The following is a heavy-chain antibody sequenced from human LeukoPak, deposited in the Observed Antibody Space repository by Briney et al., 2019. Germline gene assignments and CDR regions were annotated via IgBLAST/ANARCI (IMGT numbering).Heavy chain of an antibody. J-gene: IGHJ4*02. CDR3: AKGNLSGWHIEGFDY. CDR2: ISSSSSYI. D-gene: IGHD6-19*01. V-gene: IGHV3-21*04. CDR1: GFTFSSYS. Sequence: GGSLRLSCAASGFTFSSYSMNWVRQAPGKGLEWVSSISSSSSYIYYADSVKGRFTISRDNAKNSLYLQMNSLRAEDTALYYCAKGNLSGWHIEGFDYWGQGTLVTVSS.